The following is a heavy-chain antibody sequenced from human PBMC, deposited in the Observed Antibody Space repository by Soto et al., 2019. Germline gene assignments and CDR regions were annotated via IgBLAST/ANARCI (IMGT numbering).Heavy chain of an antibody. CDR1: GFTFSSYG. CDR2: IWYDGSNK. D-gene: IGHD6-13*01. J-gene: IGHJ4*02. V-gene: IGHV3-33*01. Sequence: QVQLVESGGGVVQPGRSLRLSCAASGFTFSSYGMHWVRQAPGKGLEWVAVIWYDGSNKYYADSVKGRFTISRDNYKNTLYLQMNSLRAEDTAVYYCARGNAAGTGRALDYWGQGTLVTVSS. CDR3: ARGNAAGTGRALDY.